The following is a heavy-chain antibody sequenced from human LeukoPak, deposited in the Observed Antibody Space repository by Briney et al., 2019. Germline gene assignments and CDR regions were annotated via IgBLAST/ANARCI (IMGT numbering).Heavy chain of an antibody. V-gene: IGHV3-7*01. CDR1: GFTFSSYW. D-gene: IGHD3-3*01. J-gene: IGHJ3*02. CDR2: IKQDGSEK. CDR3: AKWADFGVVNDAFDI. Sequence: PGGSLRLSCAASGFTFSSYWMSWVRQAPGKGLEWVANIKQDGSEKYYVDSVKGRFTISRDNATNTLYLQMNSLRAEDTAVYYCAKWADFGVVNDAFDIWGQGTMVTVSS.